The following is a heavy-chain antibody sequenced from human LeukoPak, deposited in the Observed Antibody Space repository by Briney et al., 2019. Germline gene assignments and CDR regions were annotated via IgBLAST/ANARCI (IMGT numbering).Heavy chain of an antibody. Sequence: PSETLSLTCAVYGGSISSYYWSWIRQPPGKGLEWIGYIYYSGSTNYNPSLKSRVTISVDTSKNQFSLKLSSVTAADTAVYYCARLFEWELRAFDIWGQGTMVTVSS. CDR2: IYYSGST. CDR3: ARLFEWELRAFDI. D-gene: IGHD1-26*01. J-gene: IGHJ3*02. V-gene: IGHV4-59*08. CDR1: GGSISSYY.